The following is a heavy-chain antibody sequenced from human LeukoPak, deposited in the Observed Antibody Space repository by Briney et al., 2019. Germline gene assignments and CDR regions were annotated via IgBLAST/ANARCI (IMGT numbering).Heavy chain of an antibody. CDR3: ARDSPTSDIDS. V-gene: IGHV3-53*01. CDR1: GFSVDSSY. J-gene: IGHJ5*01. CDR2: IYSNGKE. D-gene: IGHD2-2*01. Sequence: GGSLRLPCSASGFSVDSSYMSGVRQAPGKGLEWVSVIYSNGKEYYAESAKGRFTISRDISQNSLDLQMNRLRVEDTAVYYCARDSPTSDIDSWGQGTLVIVSS.